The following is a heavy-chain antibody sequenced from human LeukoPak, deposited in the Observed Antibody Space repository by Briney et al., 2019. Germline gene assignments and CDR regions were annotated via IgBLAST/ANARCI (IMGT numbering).Heavy chain of an antibody. CDR3: AKDISYGSSAYNY. J-gene: IGHJ4*02. Sequence: GRSLRLSCAASGFTFDDYAMHWVRQAPGKGLQWVSGISWDSGNIGQADSVKGRFTISRDNAKNSLCPQMNSLRAEDTALYYCAKDISYGSSAYNYWGQGTLVTVSS. CDR1: GFTFDDYA. D-gene: IGHD3-22*01. CDR2: ISWDSGNI. V-gene: IGHV3-9*01.